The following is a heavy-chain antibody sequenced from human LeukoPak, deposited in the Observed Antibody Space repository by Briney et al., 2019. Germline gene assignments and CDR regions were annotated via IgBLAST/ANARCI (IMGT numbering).Heavy chain of an antibody. Sequence: GESLKISCKGSGYSFPSYWIGWVRQMPGKGLEWIGIIYPGDSDPRYSPSFPGQVTISADKSMHTAYLQWSSLKASDTAMSYCARRTDYYDSSGYFSPNFFDCWGQGTLVTVSS. CDR1: GYSFPSYW. CDR3: ARRTDYYDSSGYFSPNFFDC. J-gene: IGHJ4*02. D-gene: IGHD3-22*01. V-gene: IGHV5-51*01. CDR2: IYPGDSDP.